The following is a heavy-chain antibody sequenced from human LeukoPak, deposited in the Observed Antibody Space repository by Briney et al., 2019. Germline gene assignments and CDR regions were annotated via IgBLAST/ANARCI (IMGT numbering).Heavy chain of an antibody. Sequence: SETLSLTCAVYGGSFSGYYWSWIRQPPGKGLEWIGEINHSGSTNYNPSLKSRVTISVDTSKNQFSLKLSSVTAADTAVSYCARERARVVTYNWFDPWGQGTLVTVSS. V-gene: IGHV4-34*01. CDR3: ARERARVVTYNWFDP. D-gene: IGHD3-3*01. CDR1: GGSFSGYY. CDR2: INHSGST. J-gene: IGHJ5*02.